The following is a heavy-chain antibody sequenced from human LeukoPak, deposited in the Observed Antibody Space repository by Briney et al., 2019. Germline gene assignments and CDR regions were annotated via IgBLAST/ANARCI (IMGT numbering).Heavy chain of an antibody. CDR1: EFTFTTYG. J-gene: IGHJ4*02. Sequence: GRSLTLSCAASEFTFTTYGMHWVRQAPGKGLEWVAVISYDGSNKYYAGSVKGRFTISRDNSKSTLYLQMNSLRAEDTAVYYCARVRPGSNYVDFDYWGQGTLVTVSS. CDR3: ARVRPGSNYVDFDY. CDR2: ISYDGSNK. V-gene: IGHV3-33*05. D-gene: IGHD4-11*01.